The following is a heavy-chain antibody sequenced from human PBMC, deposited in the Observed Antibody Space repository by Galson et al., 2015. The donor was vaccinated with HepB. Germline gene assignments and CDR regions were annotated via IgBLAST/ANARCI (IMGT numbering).Heavy chain of an antibody. D-gene: IGHD3-3*01. Sequence: SVKVSCKASGYTFTSYAMHWVRQAPGQRLEWMGWINAGNGNTKYSQKFQGRVTITRDTSASTAYMELSSLRSEDTAVYYCARDGRVRFLPFYWGQGTLVTVSS. CDR1: GYTFTSYA. J-gene: IGHJ4*02. V-gene: IGHV1-3*01. CDR2: INAGNGNT. CDR3: ARDGRVRFLPFY.